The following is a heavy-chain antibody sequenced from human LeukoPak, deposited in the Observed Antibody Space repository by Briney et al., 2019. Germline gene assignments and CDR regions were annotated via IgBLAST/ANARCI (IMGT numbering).Heavy chain of an antibody. CDR3: ARAGYDSSGYCFDY. CDR1: GGSISSYY. V-gene: IGHV4-4*07. CDR2: IYTSGST. D-gene: IGHD3-22*01. J-gene: IGHJ4*02. Sequence: PSETLSLTCTVSGGSISSYYWSWIRQPAGKGLEWIGRIYTSGSTNYNPSLKSRVTISVDTSKNQFSLKLSSVTAADTAVYYCARAGYDSSGYCFDYWGQGTLVTVSS.